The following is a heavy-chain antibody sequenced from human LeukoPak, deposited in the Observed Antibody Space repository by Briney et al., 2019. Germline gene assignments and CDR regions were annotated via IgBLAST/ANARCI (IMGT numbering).Heavy chain of an antibody. CDR3: ARVGKRYSSSWYSDY. D-gene: IGHD6-13*01. V-gene: IGHV3-74*01. CDR1: GNYW. Sequence: GGSLRLSCAASGNYWMHWVRQAPGKGLVWVSHINSDGSWTSYADSVKGRFTISKDNSKNTLYLQMNSLRAEDTAVYYCARVGKRYSSSWYSDYWGQGTLVTVSS. CDR2: INSDGSWT. J-gene: IGHJ4*02.